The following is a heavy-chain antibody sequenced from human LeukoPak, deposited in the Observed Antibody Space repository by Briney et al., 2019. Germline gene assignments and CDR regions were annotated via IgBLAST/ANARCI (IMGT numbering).Heavy chain of an antibody. CDR1: GYTFTSYY. Sequence: GASVKVSCKASGYTFTSYYMHWVRQAPGQGLEWMGIINPSGGSTSYAQKFQGRVTMTRDMSTSTVYMELSSLRSEDTAVYYCARDSRWNDAVNLWLEGPDYWGQGTLVTVSS. V-gene: IGHV1-46*01. CDR2: INPSGGST. J-gene: IGHJ4*02. CDR3: ARDSRWNDAVNLWLEGPDY. D-gene: IGHD1-1*01.